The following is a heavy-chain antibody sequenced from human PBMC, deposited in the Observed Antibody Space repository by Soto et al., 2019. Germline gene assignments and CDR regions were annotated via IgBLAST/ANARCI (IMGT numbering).Heavy chain of an antibody. J-gene: IGHJ4*02. V-gene: IGHV4-31*03. CDR3: ARSRPSGYDILTGYCNPIYYFDY. CDR1: GGSILSGGYY. CDR2: IYYSGST. Sequence: PSETLSLTCNVSGGSILSGGYYWSWILHQRRKGXARTGYIYYSGSTYYNPSLKSRVTISVDTSKNQFSLKLSSVTAADTAVYYCARSRPSGYDILTGYCNPIYYFDYWGQGTLVTVSS. D-gene: IGHD3-9*01.